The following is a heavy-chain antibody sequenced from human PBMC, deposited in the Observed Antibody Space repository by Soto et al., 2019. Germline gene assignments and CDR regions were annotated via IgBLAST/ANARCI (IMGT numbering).Heavy chain of an antibody. CDR3: ARGLITWSQYSGGWYYFDS. J-gene: IGHJ4*02. V-gene: IGHV4-34*01. CDR1: GGSFSGYI. CDR2: INHSGSA. Sequence: PSETLSLTCDVYGGSFSGYIWTWIRQTPGKGLQWIGQINHSGSANYNPSLKSRVTISVHTSNSQFSLELSSVTAAYTAVYYCARGLITWSQYSGGWYYFDSWGQRTQVTVSS. D-gene: IGHD6-19*01.